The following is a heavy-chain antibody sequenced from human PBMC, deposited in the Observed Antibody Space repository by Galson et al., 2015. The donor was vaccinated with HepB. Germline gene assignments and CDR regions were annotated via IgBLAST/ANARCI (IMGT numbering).Heavy chain of an antibody. J-gene: IGHJ5*02. V-gene: IGHV3-48*03. Sequence: SLRLSCAASGFTFSSYEMNWVRQAPGKGLEWVAYISNPGNKMYYADSVKGRFTISRDNAKNSLFLQMNSLRADDTAVYYCVREVRDTPRKNWFDPWGQGTLVTVSS. CDR3: VREVRDTPRKNWFDP. CDR2: ISNPGNKM. D-gene: IGHD2-21*01. CDR1: GFTFSSYE.